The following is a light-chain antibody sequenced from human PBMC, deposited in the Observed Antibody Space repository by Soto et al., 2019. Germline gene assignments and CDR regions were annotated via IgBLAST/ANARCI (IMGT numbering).Light chain of an antibody. CDR3: QLYDNSLYT. CDR1: QSVSSNY. CDR2: GAS. J-gene: IGKJ2*01. V-gene: IGKV3-20*01. Sequence: EIVLTQSAGTLSLSPGERATLSCRASQSVSSNYLAWYQQKPGQAPRLLIYGASTRATGIPDRFSGSGSGPDFTLTISRLEPEDFAVYYCQLYDNSLYTFGQGTNLDIK.